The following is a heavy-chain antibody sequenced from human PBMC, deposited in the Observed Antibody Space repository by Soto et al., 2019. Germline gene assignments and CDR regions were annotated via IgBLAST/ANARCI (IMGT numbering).Heavy chain of an antibody. CDR3: TTEVRGVSVPYFDY. CDR2: IKSKTDGGTT. V-gene: IGHV3-15*01. Sequence: PGGSLRLSCAASGFTFSNAWMSWVRQAPGKGLGWVGRIKSKTDGGTTDYAAPVKGRFTISRDDSKNTLYLQMNSLKTEDTAVYYCTTEVRGVSVPYFDYWGQGTLVTVSS. CDR1: GFTFSNAW. J-gene: IGHJ4*02. D-gene: IGHD3-10*01.